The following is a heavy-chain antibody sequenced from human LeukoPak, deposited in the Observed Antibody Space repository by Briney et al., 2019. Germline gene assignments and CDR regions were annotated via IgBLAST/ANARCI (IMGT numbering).Heavy chain of an antibody. CDR1: GYTLTELS. V-gene: IGHV1-24*01. J-gene: IGHJ2*01. Sequence: GASVKVSCKVSGYTLTELSMHWVRQAPGKGLEWMGGFDPEDGETIYAQKFQGRVTMTEDTSTDTAYMELSSLRSEDTAVYYCATLVLPRVTREGYFDLWGRGPLVIVSS. CDR3: ATLVLPRVTREGYFDL. D-gene: IGHD4-17*01. CDR2: FDPEDGET.